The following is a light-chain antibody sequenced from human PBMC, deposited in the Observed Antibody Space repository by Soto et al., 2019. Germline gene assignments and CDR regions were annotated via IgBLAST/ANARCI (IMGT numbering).Light chain of an antibody. Sequence: IQLTQSPSSLSASVGDRVTITCRARQGISSYLAWYQQKPGKAPKLLIYAASTLQSGVPSRFSGSGSGTDFTLTISSLQPEEFATYYCQQLNSYPLTFGPGTKVDIK. J-gene: IGKJ3*01. CDR1: QGISSY. V-gene: IGKV1-9*01. CDR2: AAS. CDR3: QQLNSYPLT.